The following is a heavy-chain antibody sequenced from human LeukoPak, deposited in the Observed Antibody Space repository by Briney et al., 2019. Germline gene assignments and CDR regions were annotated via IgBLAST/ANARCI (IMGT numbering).Heavy chain of an antibody. D-gene: IGHD3-9*01. J-gene: IGHJ4*02. CDR3: AKASLRYFDWLSVYYFDY. CDR2: ISWNSGSI. Sequence: GGSLRLSCAASGFTFDDYAMHWVRQAPGKGLEWVSGISWNSGSIGYADSVKGRFTISRDNAKNSLYLQMNSLRAEDTALYYCAKASLRYFDWLSVYYFDYWGQGTLVTVSS. CDR1: GFTFDDYA. V-gene: IGHV3-9*01.